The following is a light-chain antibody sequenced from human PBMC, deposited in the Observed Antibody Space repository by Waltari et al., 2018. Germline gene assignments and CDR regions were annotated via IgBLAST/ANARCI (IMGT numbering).Light chain of an antibody. J-gene: IGKJ1*01. V-gene: IGKV3-20*01. Sequence: LSCSASQRVSRALAGYQQKPGQAPRLLIYAASSRATGIPDRFSGSGSGTDFSLTISRLEPEDFAVYYCQHYVRLPVTFGQGTKVEIK. CDR3: QHYVRLPVT. CDR2: AAS. CDR1: QRVSRA.